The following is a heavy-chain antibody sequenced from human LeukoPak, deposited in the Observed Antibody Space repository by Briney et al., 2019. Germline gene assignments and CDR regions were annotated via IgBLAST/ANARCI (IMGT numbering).Heavy chain of an antibody. V-gene: IGHV3-30*18. D-gene: IGHD2-2*03. CDR3: AKIGSGYGDAFDI. Sequence: GRSLRHSCAASGFTFSSYGMHWVRQAPGKGLEWVAVISYDGSNKYYADSVKGRFTISRDNSKNTLYLQMNSLRAEDTAVYYCAKIGSGYGDAFDIWGQGTMVTVSS. J-gene: IGHJ3*02. CDR2: ISYDGSNK. CDR1: GFTFSSYG.